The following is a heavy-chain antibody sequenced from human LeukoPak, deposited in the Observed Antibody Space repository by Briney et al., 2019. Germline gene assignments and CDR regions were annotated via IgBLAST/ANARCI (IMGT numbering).Heavy chain of an antibody. Sequence: PGGSLRLSCAGSGFTFSSYAMSWVRQAPGQGLEWVSVISNSGDYTSYADSVRGRFTISRDNSRNTLYLQMNSLRAEDTALYYCAKDVSRGGSSWYLLLYYFDYWGQGTLVTVSS. CDR1: GFTFSSYA. CDR3: AKDVSRGGSSWYLLLYYFDY. CDR2: ISNSGDYT. J-gene: IGHJ4*02. V-gene: IGHV3-23*01. D-gene: IGHD6-13*01.